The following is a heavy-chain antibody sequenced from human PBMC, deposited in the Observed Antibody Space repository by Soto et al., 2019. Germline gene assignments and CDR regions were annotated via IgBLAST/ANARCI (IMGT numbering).Heavy chain of an antibody. V-gene: IGHV3-7*05. D-gene: IGHD4-17*01. Sequence: EVQLVESGGGLVQPGGSLRLSCGASGFICSSYWMSWVRQAPGKGLEWVATIKQDGSEKYYVDSVKGRFTISRDNAMNSRYLQMNSVRAEDTAVYYCAGPITVAARDAFDIWGQGTMVTVSS. CDR1: GFICSSYW. CDR3: AGPITVAARDAFDI. CDR2: IKQDGSEK. J-gene: IGHJ3*02.